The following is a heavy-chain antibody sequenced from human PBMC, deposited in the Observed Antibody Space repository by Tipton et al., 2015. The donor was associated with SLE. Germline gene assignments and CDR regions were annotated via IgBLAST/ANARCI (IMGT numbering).Heavy chain of an antibody. V-gene: IGHV4-39*07. CDR3: ARSLSRKWTLDR. CDR1: GDSISSPTFY. J-gene: IGHJ5*02. Sequence: TLSLTCSVSGDSISSPTFYWGWIRQPPGKGLEWIGSIYYNGGAYYSPSLERRVTISVDTSKNQFSLKLSSVTAADTAVYYCARSLSRKWTLDRWGQGTLVTVSS. D-gene: IGHD1-26*01. CDR2: IYYNGGA.